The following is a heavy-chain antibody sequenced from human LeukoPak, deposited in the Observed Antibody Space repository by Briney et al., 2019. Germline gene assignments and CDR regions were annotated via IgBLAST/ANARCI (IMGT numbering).Heavy chain of an antibody. V-gene: IGHV4-39*07. D-gene: IGHD5-24*01. CDR3: AREARDGYRGGFDY. J-gene: IGHJ4*02. CDR1: GGSISSSSYY. Sequence: SETLSLTCTVSGGSISSSSYYWGWIRQPPGKGLEWIGSIYYSGSTYYNPSLKSRVIISVDTSKNQFSLKLSSVTAADTAVYYCAREARDGYRGGFDYWGQGTLVTVSS. CDR2: IYYSGST.